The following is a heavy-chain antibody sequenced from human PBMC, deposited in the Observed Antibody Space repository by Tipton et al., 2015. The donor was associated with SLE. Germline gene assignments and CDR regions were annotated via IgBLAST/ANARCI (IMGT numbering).Heavy chain of an antibody. J-gene: IGHJ6*02. CDR1: GYTFTTYY. CDR2: INPSGGST. Sequence: QSGPEVKKPGASVKVSCKASGYTFTTYYMHWVRQAPGQGLEWMGIINPSGGSTSYAQKFQGRVTMTGDTSTSTVYMDLSSLRSEDTAVYYCARSKSHGFIKHRKYYYGMDVWGQGTTVTVSS. V-gene: IGHV1-46*01. CDR3: ARSKSHGFIKHRKYYYGMDV. D-gene: IGHD3-16*02.